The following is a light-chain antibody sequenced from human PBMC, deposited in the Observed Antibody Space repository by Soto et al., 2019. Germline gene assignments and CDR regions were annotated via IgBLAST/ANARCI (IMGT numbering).Light chain of an antibody. CDR1: EDIKTS. V-gene: IGKV1-16*02. CDR2: AAS. CDR3: QQYGSSPLT. J-gene: IGKJ4*01. Sequence: DIQMTQSPSSLSASVGDRVTITCRASEDIKTSVAWFQQKPGQAPESLIFAASLLQDGVPPKFSGRGSGTHFTLTISSLQPEDFAVYYCQQYGSSPLTFGGGTKVEIK.